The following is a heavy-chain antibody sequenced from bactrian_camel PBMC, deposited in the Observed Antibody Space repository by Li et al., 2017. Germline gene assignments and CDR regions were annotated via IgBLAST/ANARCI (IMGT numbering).Heavy chain of an antibody. J-gene: IGHJ6*01. CDR1: GDIRGGGC. CDR3: AARGPYCYTKLSVADFTY. Sequence: HVQLVESGGGSVQAGDSLRLSCTISGDIRGGGCMAWYRQAPGNEREGVAYIAINGGTDYTYSVAGRFTISKDNAKNTVYLQMNNLKPEDTAMYYCAARGPYCYTKLSVADFTYWGQGTQVTVS. CDR2: IAINGGT. D-gene: IGHD2*01. V-gene: IGHV3S53*01.